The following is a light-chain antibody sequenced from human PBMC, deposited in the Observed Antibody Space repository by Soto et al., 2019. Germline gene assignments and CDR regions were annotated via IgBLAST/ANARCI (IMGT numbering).Light chain of an antibody. J-gene: IGKJ1*01. CDR2: GAS. Sequence: ELVLTQSPGTLSLSPGERATLSCRASQSVSSSYLAWFQQKPGQAPRLLIYGASSRATGIPDRFSGSGSGTDFTLTISRLETEDFAVYYCQQHSSSPWTFGQGTKVEIK. V-gene: IGKV3-20*01. CDR3: QQHSSSPWT. CDR1: QSVSSSY.